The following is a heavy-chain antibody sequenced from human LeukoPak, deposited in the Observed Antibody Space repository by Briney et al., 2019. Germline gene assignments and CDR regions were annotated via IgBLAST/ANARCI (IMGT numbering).Heavy chain of an antibody. CDR3: ASSYDFWSGYYFDY. CDR2: IYYSGST. Sequence: SETLSLTCTVSGGSISIYYWSWIRQPPGKGLEWIGYIYYSGSTSYNPSLKSRVTISVDTSKNQFSLKLSSVTAADTAVYYCASSYDFWSGYYFDYWGQGTLVTVSS. J-gene: IGHJ4*02. D-gene: IGHD3-3*01. V-gene: IGHV4-59*01. CDR1: GGSISIYY.